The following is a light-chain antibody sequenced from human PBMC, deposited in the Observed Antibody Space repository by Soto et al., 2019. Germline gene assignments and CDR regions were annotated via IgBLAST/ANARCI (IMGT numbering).Light chain of an antibody. Sequence: EIVVPQSPGTLSLSPGERATLSCRASQSVSSSYLAWYQQKPGQAPRLLIYGASSRATGIPDRFSGSGSGTDFTLTISRLEPEDFAMYYCQQYGSSPWTFGQGNKVEIQ. CDR3: QQYGSSPWT. CDR1: QSVSSSY. J-gene: IGKJ1*01. CDR2: GAS. V-gene: IGKV3-20*01.